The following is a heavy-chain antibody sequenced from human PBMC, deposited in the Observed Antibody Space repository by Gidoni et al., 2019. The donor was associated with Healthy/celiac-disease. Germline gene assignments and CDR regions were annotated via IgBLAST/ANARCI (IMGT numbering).Heavy chain of an antibody. Sequence: LEWVSYISSSSSTIYYADSVKGRFTISRDNAKNSLYLQMNSLRDEDTAVYYCARDALPARIHYFDYWGQGTLVTVSS. CDR2: ISSSSSTI. D-gene: IGHD2-15*01. CDR3: ARDALPARIHYFDY. V-gene: IGHV3-48*02. J-gene: IGHJ4*02.